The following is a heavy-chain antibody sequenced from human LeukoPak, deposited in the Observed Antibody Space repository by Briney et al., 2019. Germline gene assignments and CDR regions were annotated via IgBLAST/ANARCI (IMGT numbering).Heavy chain of an antibody. CDR2: IRAEGAPT. Sequence: GGSLRLSCRASGFSFSIYSMNWVRQAPGKGLEWVSVIRAEGAPTYYADSVKGRFTISRDNSKNMLYLQMNSLRAEDTATYYCVXXXXXXXSIXATKIVVAGYLDHWGQGTQVTVSA. J-gene: IGHJ4*02. CDR1: GFSFSIYS. V-gene: IGHV3-23*01. D-gene: IGHD6-19*01. CDR3: VXXXXXXXSIXATKIVVAGYLDH.